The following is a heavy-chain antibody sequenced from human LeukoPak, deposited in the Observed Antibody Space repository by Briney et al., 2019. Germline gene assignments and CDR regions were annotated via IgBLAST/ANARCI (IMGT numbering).Heavy chain of an antibody. CDR3: AREGLGIGVAGRDY. Sequence: PGGSLRLSCAGSGFTFSSYSMNWVRQAPEKGLEWVSYISSTSSTIYYADSVKGRFTISRDNAKNSLYLQMNSLGDEDTAVYYCAREGLGIGVAGRDYWGQGTLVTVSS. CDR1: GFTFSSYS. CDR2: ISSTSSTI. V-gene: IGHV3-48*02. D-gene: IGHD6-19*01. J-gene: IGHJ4*02.